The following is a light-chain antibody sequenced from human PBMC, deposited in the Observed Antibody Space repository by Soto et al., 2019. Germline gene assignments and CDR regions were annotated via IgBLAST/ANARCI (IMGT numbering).Light chain of an antibody. CDR2: GAS. V-gene: IGKV3-20*01. Sequence: EIVLTQSPATLSLSPGERATLSCRASQSINTYLAWFRQKPGQAPRLLIYGASNRATGIPDRFSGGGSGTDFTLTISRLEPEDFAVYYCQQYGSSPITFGQGTRLEIK. J-gene: IGKJ5*01. CDR1: QSINTY. CDR3: QQYGSSPIT.